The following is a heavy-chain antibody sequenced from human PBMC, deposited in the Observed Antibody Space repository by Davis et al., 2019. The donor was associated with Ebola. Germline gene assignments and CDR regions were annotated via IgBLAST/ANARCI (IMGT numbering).Heavy chain of an antibody. CDR1: GGSINSGTYY. CDR2: VYYSGTT. CDR3: ARGNGDYLRLDS. V-gene: IGHV4-39*07. Sequence: SETLSLTCSVSGGSINSGTYYWGWVRQPPGKGLEWVGTVYYSGTTYYNPSLKSRLAISVDTSRNQFSLRLRSVTAADTAVYYCARGNGDYLRLDSCGQGTLVTVSS. D-gene: IGHD4-17*01. J-gene: IGHJ4*02.